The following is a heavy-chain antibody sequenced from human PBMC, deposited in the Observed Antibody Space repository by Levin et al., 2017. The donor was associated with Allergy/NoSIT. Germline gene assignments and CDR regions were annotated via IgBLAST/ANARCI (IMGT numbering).Heavy chain of an antibody. J-gene: IGHJ5*02. CDR1: GYTFTSYD. D-gene: IGHD3-10*01. CDR3: ARRVPMVRGVIIVRNRWFDP. Sequence: GASVKVSCKASGYTFTSYDINWVRQATGQGLEWMGWMNPNSGNTGYAQKFQGRVTMTRNTSISTAYMELSSLRSEDTAVYYCARRVPMVRGVIIVRNRWFDPWGQGTLVTVSS. CDR2: MNPNSGNT. V-gene: IGHV1-8*01.